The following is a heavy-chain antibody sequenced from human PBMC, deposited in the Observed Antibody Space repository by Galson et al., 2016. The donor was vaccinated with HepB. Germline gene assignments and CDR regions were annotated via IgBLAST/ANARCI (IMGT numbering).Heavy chain of an antibody. D-gene: IGHD6-13*01. Sequence: SLRLSCAASGFTFSSHTMHWVRQAPGKGLEWVSAIGSGGDTHYADSVKGRFTISRDNAKNSLYLQMNSLTAEDTAVYYCARVGDLAAAGTVDYWGQGTLVTVSS. J-gene: IGHJ4*02. CDR1: GFTFSSHT. CDR2: IGSGGDT. CDR3: ARVGDLAAAGTVDY. V-gene: IGHV3-69-1*01.